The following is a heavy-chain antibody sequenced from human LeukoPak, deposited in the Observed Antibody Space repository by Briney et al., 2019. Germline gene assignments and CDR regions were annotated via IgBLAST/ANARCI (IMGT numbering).Heavy chain of an antibody. J-gene: IGHJ4*02. D-gene: IGHD3-16*01. V-gene: IGHV3-21*01. CDR2: ISSSSSYI. CDR1: GFTFSSYS. CDR3: ARGRDYVLSINY. Sequence: GGSLRLSCAASGFTFSSYSMNWVRQAPGKGLEWVSSISSSSSYIYYADSVKGRFTISRDNAKNSLYLQMNSLRAEDTAVYYRARGRDYVLSINYWGQGTLVTVSS.